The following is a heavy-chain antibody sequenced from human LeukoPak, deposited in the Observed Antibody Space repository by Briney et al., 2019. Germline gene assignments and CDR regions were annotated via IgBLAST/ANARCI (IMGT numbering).Heavy chain of an antibody. CDR1: ADIFSSYA. Sequence: GSSVKVSCKTSADIFSSYAINWVRQAPGQGLEWMGRIIPLTGVVNYGKKLQTRVTISADKSTSTAYMEVSSLRFEDTAVYFCARERRCSAGSCYAADLDSWGQGTLVTVSS. CDR2: IIPLTGVV. J-gene: IGHJ4*02. V-gene: IGHV1-69*04. CDR3: ARERRCSAGSCYAADLDS. D-gene: IGHD2-15*01.